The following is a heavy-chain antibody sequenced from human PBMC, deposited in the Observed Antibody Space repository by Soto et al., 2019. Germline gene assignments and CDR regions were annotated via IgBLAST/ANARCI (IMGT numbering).Heavy chain of an antibody. D-gene: IGHD1-26*01. CDR3: AGTSGKYLFSFDY. CDR2: IYPDDSDT. CDR1: EYTFSNHF. J-gene: IGHJ4*02. Sequence: GESLKISCKGSEYTFSNHFIAWGRQMPGKGLEWMGIIYPDDSDTSYSPSFQGQVTISVDKATNTAYVQWSSLKASDSAMYYCAGTSGKYLFSFDYWGQGTQVTVSS. V-gene: IGHV5-51*01.